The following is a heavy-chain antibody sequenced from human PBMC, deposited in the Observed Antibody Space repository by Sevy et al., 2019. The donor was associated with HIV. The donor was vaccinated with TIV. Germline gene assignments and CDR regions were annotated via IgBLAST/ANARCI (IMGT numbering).Heavy chain of an antibody. Sequence: GGSLRLSCAASGFTFSSYGMHWVRQAPGKGLEWVAVISYDGSNKYYAYSVKGRFTISRDNSKNTLYLQMNSLRAEDTAVYYCAKDWAQFYYYYGMDVWGQGTTVTVSS. J-gene: IGHJ6*02. CDR2: ISYDGSNK. D-gene: IGHD3-16*01. CDR3: AKDWAQFYYYYGMDV. CDR1: GFTFSSYG. V-gene: IGHV3-30*18.